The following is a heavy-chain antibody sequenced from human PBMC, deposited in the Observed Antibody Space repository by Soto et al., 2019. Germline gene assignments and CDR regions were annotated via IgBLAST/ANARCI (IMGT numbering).Heavy chain of an antibody. CDR2: IDPSDSYT. CDR3: ARHLPLSVVVPAATSYGMDV. J-gene: IGHJ6*02. Sequence: GESLKISCXGSGYSFTSYWISWVRQMPGKGLEWMGRIDPSDSYTNYSPSFQGHVTISADKSISTAYLQWSSLKASDTAMYYCARHLPLSVVVPAATSYGMDVWGQGTTVTVSS. D-gene: IGHD2-2*01. CDR1: GYSFTSYW. V-gene: IGHV5-10-1*01.